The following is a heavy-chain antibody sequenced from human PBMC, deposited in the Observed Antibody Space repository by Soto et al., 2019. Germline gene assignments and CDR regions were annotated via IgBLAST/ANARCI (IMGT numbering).Heavy chain of an antibody. Sequence: EVQLLESGGGFVQPGGSLRISCTASGFTFDNYAMAWVRQAPGKGLEWVAGISGSGDRTTYVDSVKGRFTISRDNSKNRLYLQMKSLRAEETALYYCAKEYGVRGIMTNLFDSWGQGTVVAVSS. J-gene: IGHJ5*01. CDR1: GFTFDNYA. CDR3: AKEYGVRGIMTNLFDS. CDR2: ISGSGDRT. V-gene: IGHV3-23*01. D-gene: IGHD3-10*01.